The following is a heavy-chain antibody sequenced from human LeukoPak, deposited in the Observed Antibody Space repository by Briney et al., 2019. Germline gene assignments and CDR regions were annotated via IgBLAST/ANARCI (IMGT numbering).Heavy chain of an antibody. Sequence: ASVKVSCKASGGTFSSYAISWVRQAPGQGLEWMGRIIPILGIANYAQKFQGRVTITADKSTSTAYMELSSLRSEDTAVYYCARDPQQLAYFDYRGQGTLVTVSS. V-gene: IGHV1-69*04. CDR1: GGTFSSYA. CDR3: ARDPQQLAYFDY. J-gene: IGHJ4*02. D-gene: IGHD6-13*01. CDR2: IIPILGIA.